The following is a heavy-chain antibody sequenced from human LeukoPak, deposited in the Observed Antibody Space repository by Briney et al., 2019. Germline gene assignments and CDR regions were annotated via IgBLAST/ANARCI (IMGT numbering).Heavy chain of an antibody. J-gene: IGHJ5*02. CDR1: GGSISSSSYY. Sequence: PSETLSLTCTVSGGSISSSSYYWGWIRQPPGKGLEWIGSIYYSGSTYYNPSLKSRVTISVDTSKNQFSLKLSSVTAADTAVYYCARQRRSYSRYNWFDPWGQGTLVTVSS. CDR3: ARQRRSYSRYNWFDP. V-gene: IGHV4-39*01. CDR2: IYYSGST. D-gene: IGHD3-10*01.